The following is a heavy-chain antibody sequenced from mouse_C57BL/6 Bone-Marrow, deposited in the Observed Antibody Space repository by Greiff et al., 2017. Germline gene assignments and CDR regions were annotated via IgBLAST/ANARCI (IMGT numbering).Heavy chain of an antibody. CDR1: GYTFTSYW. J-gene: IGHJ3*01. CDR3: ARSRLLCY. CDR2: IDPSDSYT. V-gene: IGHV1-69*01. Sequence: QVQLQQPGAELVMPGASVKLSCKASGYTFTSYWMHWVKQRPGQGLEWIGEIDPSDSYTNYNQKFKGKATLTVDKSSSTAYMQLSSLTSEDSAVYYCARSRLLCYWDRGTLVTVSA. D-gene: IGHD6-1*01.